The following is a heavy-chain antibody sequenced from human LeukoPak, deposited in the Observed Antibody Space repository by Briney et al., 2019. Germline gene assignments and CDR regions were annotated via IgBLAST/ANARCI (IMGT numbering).Heavy chain of an antibody. Sequence: GASVKVSCKASGYTFTSYCISWVRQAPGQGLEWMGGLIHIFGTENYAQKFQGGVTLTRNTSLSTVYMELHSMRSEDTAVYYWARGRSSGWDFDSVYDAFDIWDQGKMVTVSS. D-gene: IGHD6-19*01. CDR3: ARGRSSGWDFDSVYDAFDI. V-gene: IGHV1-69*05. CDR2: LIHIFGTE. CDR1: GYTFTSYC. J-gene: IGHJ3*02.